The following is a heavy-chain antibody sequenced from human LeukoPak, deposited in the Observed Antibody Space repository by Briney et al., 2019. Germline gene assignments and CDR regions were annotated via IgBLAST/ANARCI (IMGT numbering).Heavy chain of an antibody. CDR3: TRDASYYDFWSGYSN. Sequence: GGSLRLFCRTSGFTFSDYSMIWVRQAPGKGLEWVGFIRSIAYGGTTEHAASVKDRFTISRDDSKSVAYLDMYSLKTEDTGVYYCTRDASYYDFWSGYSNWGQGTLVTVSS. V-gene: IGHV3-49*04. CDR2: IRSIAYGGTT. J-gene: IGHJ4*02. D-gene: IGHD3-3*01. CDR1: GFTFSDYS.